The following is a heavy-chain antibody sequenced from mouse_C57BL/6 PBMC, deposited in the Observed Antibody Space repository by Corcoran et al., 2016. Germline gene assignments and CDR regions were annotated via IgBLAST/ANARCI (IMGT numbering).Heavy chain of an antibody. CDR2: INTYSGVP. J-gene: IGHJ3*01. D-gene: IGHD1-1*01. Sequence: QIQLVQSGPELKKPGETVKISCKASGYTFTTYGMSWVKQAPGKGLKWMGWINTYSGVPTYADDFKGRFAFSLETSASTAYLQINNLKNEDTATYFCARLGLRHYYGSSYWFAYWGQGTLVTVSA. CDR1: GYTFTTYG. V-gene: IGHV9-3*01. CDR3: ARLGLRHYYGSSYWFAY.